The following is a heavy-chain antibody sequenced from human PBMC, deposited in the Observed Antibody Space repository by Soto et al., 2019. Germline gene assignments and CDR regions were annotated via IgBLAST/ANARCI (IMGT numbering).Heavy chain of an antibody. CDR3: ARGRYGDY. CDR2: ISAHNGNT. V-gene: IGHV1-18*01. J-gene: IGHJ4*02. D-gene: IGHD1-1*01. CDR1: GYTFTSYG. Sequence: QVHLVQSGAEVKKPGASVKVSCKASGYTFTSYGITWVRQAPGQGLEWMGWISAHNGNTDYAQKLQGRLIVTRDTSTSTACMELRSLISDDTAVYYCARGRYGDYWGQGALVTVSS.